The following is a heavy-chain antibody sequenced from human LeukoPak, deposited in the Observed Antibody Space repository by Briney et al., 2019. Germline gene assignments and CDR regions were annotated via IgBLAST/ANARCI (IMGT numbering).Heavy chain of an antibody. CDR3: ARATQWLDYYYGMDV. CDR1: GGSISSSNW. Sequence: SGTLSLTCAVSGGSISSSNWWSWVRQPPGKGLEWIGEIYHSGSTNYNPSLKSRVTISVDKSKNQFSLKLSSVTAADTAVYYCARATQWLDYYYGMDVWGQGTTVTVSS. V-gene: IGHV4-4*02. CDR2: IYHSGST. D-gene: IGHD6-19*01. J-gene: IGHJ6*02.